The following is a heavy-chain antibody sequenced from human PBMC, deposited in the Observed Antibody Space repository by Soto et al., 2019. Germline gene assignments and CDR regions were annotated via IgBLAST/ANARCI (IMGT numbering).Heavy chain of an antibody. Sequence: SETLSLTCAVYGGSFSGYYWSWIRQSPGKGLEWIGEINHSGSTNYNPSLKSRVTISVDTSKNQFSLKLSSVTAADTAVYYCARVFRPKLRFLEWLLYDWFDSWGQGNLVTVSS. CDR1: GGSFSGYY. J-gene: IGHJ5*01. CDR3: ARVFRPKLRFLEWLLYDWFDS. D-gene: IGHD3-3*01. CDR2: INHSGST. V-gene: IGHV4-34*01.